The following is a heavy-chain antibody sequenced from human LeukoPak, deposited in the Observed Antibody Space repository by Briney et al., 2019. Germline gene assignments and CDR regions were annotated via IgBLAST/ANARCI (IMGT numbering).Heavy chain of an antibody. CDR3: ARDSSGYYFKSSWYFDL. J-gene: IGHJ2*01. Sequence: GASVKVSCKASGGTFSSYAISWVRQAPGQGLEWMGWINPNSGGTNYAQKFQGRVTMTRDTSISTAYMELSRLRSDDTAVYYCARDSSGYYFKSSWYFDLWGRGTLVTVSP. CDR2: INPNSGGT. V-gene: IGHV1-2*02. D-gene: IGHD3-22*01. CDR1: GGTFSSYA.